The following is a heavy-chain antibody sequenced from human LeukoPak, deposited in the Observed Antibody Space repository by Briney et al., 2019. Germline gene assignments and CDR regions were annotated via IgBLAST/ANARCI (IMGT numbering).Heavy chain of an antibody. D-gene: IGHD3-10*01. Sequence: GGSLRLSCAASGFTFNNYAMSWVRQAPGKGLEWVSAISADAGSTFYADSVKGRFTVSRDNSKNTLYLEMSCLRAEDTAVYYCAKAYYYGSGSNYKHFDHWGQGTLVTVSS. CDR2: ISADAGST. CDR1: GFTFNNYA. CDR3: AKAYYYGSGSNYKHFDH. J-gene: IGHJ4*02. V-gene: IGHV3-23*01.